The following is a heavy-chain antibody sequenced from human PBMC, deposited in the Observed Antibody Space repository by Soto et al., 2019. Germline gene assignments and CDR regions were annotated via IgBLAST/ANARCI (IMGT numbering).Heavy chain of an antibody. D-gene: IGHD1-7*01. CDR2: IDPRDSYT. J-gene: IGHJ5*02. CDR3: AREKSDLELFNWLDP. CDR1: GYSFTTYW. V-gene: IGHV5-10-1*01. Sequence: GESLKISCEASGYSFTTYWISWVRQMPGKGLEWMGAIDPRDSYTRYSPSFQGHVTISVDKSISTAYLQWNSLKASDTAIYYCAREKSDLELFNWLDPWGQGTLVTVSS.